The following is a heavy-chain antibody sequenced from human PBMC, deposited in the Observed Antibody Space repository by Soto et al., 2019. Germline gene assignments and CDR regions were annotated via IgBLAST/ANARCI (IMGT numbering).Heavy chain of an antibody. CDR1: GYTFTSNA. V-gene: IGHV1-18*04. J-gene: IGHJ4*02. D-gene: IGHD1-26*01. Sequence: SGTEVKKPGASVKVSCKASGYTFTSNAITWVRQAPGQGLEWMGWITAYKGNPNYARKFQGRVTMTRDTSTSTAYMELRSLTSDDTAVYYCARGVTLSYQGGYYFDFWGQGTLVTVSS. CDR2: ITAYKGNP. CDR3: ARGVTLSYQGGYYFDF.